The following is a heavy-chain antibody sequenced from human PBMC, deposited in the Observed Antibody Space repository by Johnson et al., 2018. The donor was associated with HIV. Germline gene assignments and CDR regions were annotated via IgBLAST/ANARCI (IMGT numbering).Heavy chain of an antibody. CDR2: IKQDGSEK. J-gene: IGHJ3*02. D-gene: IGHD3-10*01. V-gene: IGHV3-7*01. CDR1: GFTFSSYW. CDR3: ARVGDRVIWFGGLDAFDI. Sequence: VQLVESGGGLVQPGGSLRLSCAASGFTFSSYWMSWVRQAPGKGLEWVANIKQDGSEKYYVDSVKGRFTISRDNAENSLSLQMNSLRAEDTAVYYCARVGDRVIWFGGLDAFDIWGQGTMVTVSS.